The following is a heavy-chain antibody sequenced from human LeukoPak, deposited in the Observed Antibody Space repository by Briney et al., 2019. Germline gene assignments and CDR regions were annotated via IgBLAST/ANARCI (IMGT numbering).Heavy chain of an antibody. CDR1: GFTFRSYD. CDR2: IGIAGDT. D-gene: IGHD5/OR15-5a*01. V-gene: IGHV3-13*01. CDR3: VRGGIQVSGIDAFDI. Sequence: GGSLRLSCAASGFTFRSYDMHWVRETPGRGLEWVSAIGIAGDTHYPDSVKGRFTISRENAKNSMYLQMNSLKDGDTAVYYCVRGGIQVSGIDAFDIWGQGTMVTVSS. J-gene: IGHJ3*02.